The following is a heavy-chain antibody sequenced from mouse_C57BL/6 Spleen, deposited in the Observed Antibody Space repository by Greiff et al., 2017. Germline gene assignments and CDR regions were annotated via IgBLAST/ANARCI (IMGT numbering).Heavy chain of an antibody. V-gene: IGHV5-4*01. CDR3: ARDQEYGNAMDY. CDR1: GFTFSSYA. CDR2: ISDGGSYT. Sequence: EVQLQESGGGLVKPGGSLKLSCAASGFTFSSYAMSWVRQTPEKRLEWVATISDGGSYTYYPDNVKGRFTISRDNAKNNLYLQMSHLKSEDTAMYYCARDQEYGNAMDYWGQGTSVTVSS. J-gene: IGHJ4*01. D-gene: IGHD2-1*01.